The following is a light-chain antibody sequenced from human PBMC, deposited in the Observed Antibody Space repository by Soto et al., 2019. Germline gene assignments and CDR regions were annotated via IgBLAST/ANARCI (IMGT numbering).Light chain of an antibody. Sequence: DLQMTQSPSSVSASVGDRVTISCRASHEVRSWLAWYQQKPGKAPNLLIYGASTLQSGVPSRFSGSGSGTDFTLTISSLQPEDFATYYCQQANGDPWTFGQGTKVEIK. CDR1: HEVRSW. CDR2: GAS. J-gene: IGKJ1*01. V-gene: IGKV1-12*02. CDR3: QQANGDPWT.